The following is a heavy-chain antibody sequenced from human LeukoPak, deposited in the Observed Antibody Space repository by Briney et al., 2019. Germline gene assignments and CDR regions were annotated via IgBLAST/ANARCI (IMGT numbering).Heavy chain of an antibody. CDR3: VASEVITTHWYFDL. D-gene: IGHD3-22*01. V-gene: IGHV4-59*01. CDR1: GGSISSYY. J-gene: IGHJ2*01. CDR2: IYYSGST. Sequence: SETLSLTCTVSGGSISSYYWSWIRQPPGKGLEWIGYIYYSGSTNYNPSLKSRVTISADTSKNQFSLKLSSVTAADTAVYYCVASEVITTHWYFDLWGRGTLVTVSS.